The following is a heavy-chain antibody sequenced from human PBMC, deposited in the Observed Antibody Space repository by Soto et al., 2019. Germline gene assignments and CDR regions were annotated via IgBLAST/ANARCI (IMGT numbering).Heavy chain of an antibody. J-gene: IGHJ4*02. CDR2: IGTAGDT. D-gene: IGHD5-12*01. V-gene: IGHV3-13*04. Sequence: GGSLRLSCAACGFTFSSYDMHWVRQATGKGLEWVSSIGTAGDTYYPGSVKGRFTISRENAKNSLYLQMNSLRAADTAVYYCARVGRLRFFDYWGQGTLVTVSS. CDR3: ARVGRLRFFDY. CDR1: GFTFSSYD.